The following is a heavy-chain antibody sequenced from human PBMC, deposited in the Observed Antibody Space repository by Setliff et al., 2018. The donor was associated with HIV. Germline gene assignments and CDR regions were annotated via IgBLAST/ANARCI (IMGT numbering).Heavy chain of an antibody. CDR3: VRSLSGNSSTYYWAFDF. J-gene: IGHJ4*02. V-gene: IGHV3-21*01. D-gene: IGHD3-22*01. Sequence: GVLKISCVTSGFTFTSHSMNWVRLRPGKGLEWVASISGSGTYTHYADSVRGRFTVSRDNAKNSLWLQLDSLKVEDTALYFCVRSLSGNSSTYYWAFDFWGQGAPVTSPQ. CDR1: GFTFTSHS. CDR2: ISGSGTYT.